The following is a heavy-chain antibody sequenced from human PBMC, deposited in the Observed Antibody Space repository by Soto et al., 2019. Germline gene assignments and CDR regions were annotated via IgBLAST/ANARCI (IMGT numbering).Heavy chain of an antibody. CDR2: IIPIFGTA. CDR3: ARDLCPDPKGDYYNGMDV. CDR1: GGTFSSYA. Sequence: QVQLVQSGAEVKKPGSSVKVSCKASGGTFSSYAISWVRQAPGQGLEWMGGIIPIFGTANYAQKFQGRGTNTADESTSTAYMELSRLGSEDTAVYYCARDLCPDPKGDYYNGMDVWGQGTTVTVSS. J-gene: IGHJ6*02. V-gene: IGHV1-69*01.